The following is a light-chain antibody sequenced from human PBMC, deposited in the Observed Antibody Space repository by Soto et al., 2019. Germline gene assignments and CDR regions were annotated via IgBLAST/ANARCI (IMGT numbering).Light chain of an antibody. Sequence: EIVMTQSPATLSVSPGERATLSCRASQSVGSSLAWYQQEPGQAPRLLIYGASTRATGIPARFSGSGSGTDFTLTISRLEPEDFAVYYCQQYGSSGTFGQGTKVEIK. CDR1: QSVGSS. CDR3: QQYGSSGT. J-gene: IGKJ1*01. V-gene: IGKV3-15*01. CDR2: GAS.